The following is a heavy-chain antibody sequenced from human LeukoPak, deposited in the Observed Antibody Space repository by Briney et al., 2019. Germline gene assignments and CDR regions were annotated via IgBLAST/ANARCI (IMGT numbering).Heavy chain of an antibody. CDR1: GYTFTSYA. D-gene: IGHD4/OR15-4a*01. CDR3: ARERVPPYYYYGMDV. Sequence: ASVKVSCKASGYTFTSYAMHWVRQAPGQRLEWMGWINAGNGNTKYSQKFQGRVTITRDTSASTAYMELSSLRSEDTAVYYCARERVPPYYYYGMDVWGQGTLVTVSS. V-gene: IGHV1-3*01. J-gene: IGHJ6*02. CDR2: INAGNGNT.